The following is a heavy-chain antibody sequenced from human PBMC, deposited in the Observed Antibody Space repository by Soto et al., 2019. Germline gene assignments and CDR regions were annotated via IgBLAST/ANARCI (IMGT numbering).Heavy chain of an antibody. Sequence: GGSLRLSCAASGFMFSSYAMSWVRQAPGKGLEWVSAIGGSGDSTYHADSVKGRFTISRDNSRNMVYLQMNSLRAADTAIYYCVKEISHTQILETDWGQGTLVTVSS. CDR2: IGGSGDST. D-gene: IGHD3-3*02. CDR1: GFMFSSYA. J-gene: IGHJ4*02. V-gene: IGHV3-23*01. CDR3: VKEISHTQILETD.